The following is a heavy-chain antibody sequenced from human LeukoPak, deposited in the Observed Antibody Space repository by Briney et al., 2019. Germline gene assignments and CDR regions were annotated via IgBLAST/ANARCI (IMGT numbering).Heavy chain of an antibody. D-gene: IGHD3-22*01. Sequence: ASVKVFCKASGYTFTSYYMHWVRQAPGQGLEWMGIINPSGGSTSYAQKFQGRVTMTRDTSTSTVYMELSSLRSEDTAVFYCARVENVGNHYYHSTFDYWGQGTLVTVSS. CDR2: INPSGGST. CDR1: GYTFTSYY. V-gene: IGHV1-46*01. CDR3: ARVENVGNHYYHSTFDY. J-gene: IGHJ4*02.